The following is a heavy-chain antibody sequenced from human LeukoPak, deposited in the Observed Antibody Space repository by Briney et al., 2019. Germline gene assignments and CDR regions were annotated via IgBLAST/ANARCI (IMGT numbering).Heavy chain of an antibody. V-gene: IGHV4-34*01. J-gene: IGHJ4*02. CDR3: ARHLLGSEAAAHDY. D-gene: IGHD6-13*01. Sequence: PSGTPSLPRAVYWGCPRGFFLRWVRHPPREGGGGVGEINHSGSTSHNPSLKSRVTISVDTSKNQFSLNLNSVTAADTAVYYCARHLLGSEAAAHDYWGQGTLVTVSS. CDR1: WGCPRGFF. CDR2: INHSGST.